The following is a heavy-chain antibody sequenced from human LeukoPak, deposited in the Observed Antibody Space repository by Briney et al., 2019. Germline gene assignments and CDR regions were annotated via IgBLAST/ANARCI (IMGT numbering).Heavy chain of an antibody. CDR2: INPNSGGT. D-gene: IGHD6-13*01. CDR3: ARRSLLRSSRDAFDI. V-gene: IGHV1-2*04. CDR1: GYTFTGYY. J-gene: IGHJ3*02. Sequence: RASVKVSCKASGYTFTGYYMHWVRQAPGQGLEWMGWINPNSGGTNYAQKFQGWVTMTRDTSISTAYMELSRLRSDDTAVYYCARRSLLRSSRDAFDIWGQGTMVTVSS.